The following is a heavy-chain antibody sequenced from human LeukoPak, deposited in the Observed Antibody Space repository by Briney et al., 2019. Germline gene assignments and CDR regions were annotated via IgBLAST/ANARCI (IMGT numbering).Heavy chain of an antibody. V-gene: IGHV3-49*04. CDR2: ISSKACGGTT. CDR3: TRELYGSGSSDGMDV. J-gene: IGHJ6*04. CDR1: GFTFGGYT. Sequence: PGRSLRLSCTASGFTFGGYTMSWVRQAPGKGLEWVGFISSKACGGTTEYAASVKGRFTISRDDSKSIAYLQMNSLKTEDTAVYYCTRELYGSGSSDGMDVWGKGTTVTVSS. D-gene: IGHD3-10*01.